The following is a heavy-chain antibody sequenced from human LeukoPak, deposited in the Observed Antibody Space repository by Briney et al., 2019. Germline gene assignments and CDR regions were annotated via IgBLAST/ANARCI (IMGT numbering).Heavy chain of an antibody. CDR1: GFAFSSYA. CDR3: AKDFYDSSGSRYDY. V-gene: IGHV3-23*01. J-gene: IGHJ4*02. Sequence: GSLRLXCTASGFAFSSYAMSWVRQAPGVGLEWVSAIDGGGGRTLHADSVRGRFTISRDNSKNTLFMQMNSLRAEDTAVYYCAKDFYDSSGSRYDYWGQGTLVTVSS. D-gene: IGHD3-22*01. CDR2: IDGGGGRT.